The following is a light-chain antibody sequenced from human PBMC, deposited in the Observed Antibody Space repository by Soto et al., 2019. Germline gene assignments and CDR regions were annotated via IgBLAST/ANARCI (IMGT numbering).Light chain of an antibody. CDR2: DVS. CDR3: CSYAGSYTLV. V-gene: IGLV2-11*01. CDR1: SRDVGTYNY. J-gene: IGLJ2*01. Sequence: QSALTQPRSVSGSPGQSVTISCSGTSRDVGTYNYVSWYQQHPGKAPQLIIYDVSKRPSGVPDRFSGSKSGNTASLTISGLQAEDEADYYCCSYAGSYTLVFGGGTKVTVL.